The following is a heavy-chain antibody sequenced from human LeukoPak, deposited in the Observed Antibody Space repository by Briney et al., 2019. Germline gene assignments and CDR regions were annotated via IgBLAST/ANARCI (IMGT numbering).Heavy chain of an antibody. CDR3: ARSDYYDSSGYYSYSFDI. D-gene: IGHD3-22*01. CDR2: IYHSGST. V-gene: IGHV4-59*08. Sequence: SGTLSLTCTVSGGSISSHSWSWIRQPPGKGLEWIGYIYHSGSTNYNPSLQSRVTLSVDTSKNQFSLNLTSVTAADTAVYYCARSDYYDSSGYYSYSFDIWGQGTLVTVSS. CDR1: GGSISSHS. J-gene: IGHJ3*02.